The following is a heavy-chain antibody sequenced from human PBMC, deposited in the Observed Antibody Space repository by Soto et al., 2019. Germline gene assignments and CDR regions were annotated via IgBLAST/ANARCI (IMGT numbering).Heavy chain of an antibody. V-gene: IGHV3-53*01. J-gene: IGHJ4*02. CDR2: IFSGGGT. CDR1: XXXVTANY. Sequence: VQVVESGGGLIQPGXSLRLSCEVSXXXVTANYMSWVRQAPGKGLEWVSVIFSGGGTDYVDSVKGRFTISRDISKNTLYIQMNSLRAEDTALYYCHGYGYXXQGTLVTVSS. CDR3: HGYGY. D-gene: IGHD5-12*01.